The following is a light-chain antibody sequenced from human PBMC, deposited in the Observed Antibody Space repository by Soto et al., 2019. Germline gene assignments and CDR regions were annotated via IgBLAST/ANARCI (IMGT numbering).Light chain of an antibody. CDR2: EVT. CDR1: SSDVGGYDY. CDR3: SSHTSGDTRV. Sequence: QSVLTQPASVSGSPGQSIAISCTGTSSDVGGYDYVSWYQQHPDKAPKFIIYEVTKRPSGVSNRFSGSKSGDTASLTISGLQPDDEADYYCSSHTSGDTRVFGSGTKVTVL. J-gene: IGLJ1*01. V-gene: IGLV2-14*01.